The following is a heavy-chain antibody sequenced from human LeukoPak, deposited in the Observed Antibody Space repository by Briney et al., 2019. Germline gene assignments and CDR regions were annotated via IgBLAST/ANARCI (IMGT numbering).Heavy chain of an antibody. J-gene: IGHJ4*02. Sequence: SQTLSLTCTVSGGSFSSGSYYWSWIRQPAGKGLEWIGRTYTSGSTNYNPSLKSRVTISVDTSKNQFSLKLSSVTAADTAVYYCARDGVGQQLVGWGQGTLVTVSS. D-gene: IGHD6-13*01. CDR1: GGSFSSGSYY. CDR2: TYTSGST. V-gene: IGHV4-61*02. CDR3: ARDGVGQQLVG.